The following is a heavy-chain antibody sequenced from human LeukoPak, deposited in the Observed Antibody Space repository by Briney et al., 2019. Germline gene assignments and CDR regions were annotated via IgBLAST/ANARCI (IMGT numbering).Heavy chain of an antibody. D-gene: IGHD6-19*01. Sequence: GGSLRLSCVASEFTFSSHWMAWVRQAPGKGLEWVASIKEDGSEKNYMDSVKGRFTISRDNAKNSLYLQMNSLRGEDTAVYYCASLSATAYSSAWRGNYWGQGTLVTVSS. V-gene: IGHV3-7*01. CDR2: IKEDGSEK. J-gene: IGHJ4*02. CDR1: EFTFSSHW. CDR3: ASLSATAYSSAWRGNY.